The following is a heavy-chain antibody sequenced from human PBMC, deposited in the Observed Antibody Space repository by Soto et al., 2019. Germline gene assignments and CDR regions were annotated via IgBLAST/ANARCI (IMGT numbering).Heavy chain of an antibody. D-gene: IGHD6-13*01. J-gene: IGHJ4*02. CDR2: IYYSGST. Sequence: SETLSLTCTVSGGSISSYYWSWIRQPPGKGLEWIGYIYYSGSTNYNPSLKSRVTISVDTSKNQFSLKLSSVTAADTAVYYCARLISSSWFYFDYWGQGTLVTVSS. V-gene: IGHV4-59*08. CDR3: ARLISSSWFYFDY. CDR1: GGSISSYY.